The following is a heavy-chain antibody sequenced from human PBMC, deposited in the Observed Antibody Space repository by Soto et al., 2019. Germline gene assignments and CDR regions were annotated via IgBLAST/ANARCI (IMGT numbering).Heavy chain of an antibody. CDR1: GGSFSGYY. V-gene: IGHV4-34*01. CDR2: INHSGST. J-gene: IGHJ4*02. D-gene: IGHD2-21*02. Sequence: SETLSLTCAVYGGSFSGYYWSWIRQPPGKGLEWIGEINHSGSTNYNPSLKSRVTISVDTSKNQFSLKLSSVTAADTAVYYCARGRPWGVAAYCGGDCYSTGDYWGQGTLVTVSS. CDR3: ARGRPWGVAAYCGGDCYSTGDY.